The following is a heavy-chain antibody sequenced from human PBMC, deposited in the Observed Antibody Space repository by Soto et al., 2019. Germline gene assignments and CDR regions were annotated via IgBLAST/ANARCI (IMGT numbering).Heavy chain of an antibody. CDR1: GGSFSGYY. CDR2: INHSGST. D-gene: IGHD3-10*01. V-gene: IGHV4-34*01. CDR3: ARRGVRGVYFDY. Sequence: QVQLQQWGAGLLKPSETLSLTCAVYGGSFSGYYWSWIRQPPGKGLEWIGEINHSGSTNYNPSLKSRVTISVDTSKNQFSLKLSSVTAADTAVYYCARRGVRGVYFDYWGQGTLVTVSS. J-gene: IGHJ4*02.